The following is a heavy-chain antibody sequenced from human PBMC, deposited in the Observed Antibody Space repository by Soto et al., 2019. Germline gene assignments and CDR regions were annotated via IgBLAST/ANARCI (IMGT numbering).Heavy chain of an antibody. Sequence: ASVKVSCKASGYTFTGYYMHWVRQAPGQGLEWMGWINPNSGGTNCAQKFQGRVTITRDTSISTAYMELSRLRSDDTAVYYCARELDSSGYYLDYWGQGTLVTVSS. V-gene: IGHV1-2*02. D-gene: IGHD3-22*01. CDR3: ARELDSSGYYLDY. CDR1: GYTFTGYY. CDR2: INPNSGGT. J-gene: IGHJ4*02.